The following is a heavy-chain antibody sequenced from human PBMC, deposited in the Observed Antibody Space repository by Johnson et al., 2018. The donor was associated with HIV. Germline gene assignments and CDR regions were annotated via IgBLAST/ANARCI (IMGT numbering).Heavy chain of an antibody. D-gene: IGHD5-12*01. J-gene: IGHJ3*02. CDR2: ISNRGSSI. CDR1: GFIFSDHY. CDR3: ARDQNVQPSGYLDAFDI. Sequence: QMHLVESGGGLVKPGGSLRLSCAASGFIFSDHYMSWVRQAPGKGLEWVSYISNRGSSIYYADSVKGRFTISRDNAKNSLYLQMNSLRAEDTAVYYCARDQNVQPSGYLDAFDIWGQGTMVTVSS. V-gene: IGHV3-11*04.